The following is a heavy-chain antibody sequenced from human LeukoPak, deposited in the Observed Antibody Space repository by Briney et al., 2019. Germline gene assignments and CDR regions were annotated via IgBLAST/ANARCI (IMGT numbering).Heavy chain of an antibody. CDR2: ISSSSSYI. J-gene: IGHJ4*02. CDR1: GFTFSSYS. D-gene: IGHD6-19*01. CDR3: ARAEQWMSYYFDY. Sequence: GGSLRLSCAASGFTFSSYSMNWVRQAPGKGLEWVSSISSSSSYIYYADSVKGRFTISRDNAKNSPYLQMNSLRAEDTAVYYCARAEQWMSYYFDYWGQGTLVSVSS. V-gene: IGHV3-21*01.